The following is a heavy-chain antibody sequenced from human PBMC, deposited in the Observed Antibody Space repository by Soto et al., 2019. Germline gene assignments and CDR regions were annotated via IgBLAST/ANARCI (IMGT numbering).Heavy chain of an antibody. D-gene: IGHD6-6*01. CDR3: ERRLARRPFDY. Sequence: SETLSLTCTVYSGSISSGCYYLIWIRQHPGKGLEWIGEINHSGSTNYNPSLTSRVTISVDTSKNQFSLKLSSVTAADTAVYYCERRLARRPFDYWGQGTLVTVSS. CDR1: SGSISSGCYY. CDR2: INHSGST. V-gene: IGHV4-34*01. J-gene: IGHJ4*02.